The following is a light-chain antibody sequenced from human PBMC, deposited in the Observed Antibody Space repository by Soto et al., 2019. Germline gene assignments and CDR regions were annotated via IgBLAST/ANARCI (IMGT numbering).Light chain of an antibody. V-gene: IGKV1-39*01. J-gene: IGKJ5*01. Sequence: DIQMTQSPSSLFASVGNRVTITCRASQSISTYLNWYQKKPGKAPNLLIYDASRLQSGVTSRFSGSGCETDFTLTISSLQPEDFATYYCQQSYRDPITVGRGARLEIK. CDR2: DAS. CDR1: QSISTY. CDR3: QQSYRDPIT.